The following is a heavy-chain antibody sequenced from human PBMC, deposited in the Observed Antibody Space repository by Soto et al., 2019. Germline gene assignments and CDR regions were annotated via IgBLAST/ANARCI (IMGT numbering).Heavy chain of an antibody. D-gene: IGHD2-15*01. Sequence: PGGSLRLSCSASGFTFSSYAMHWVRQAPGKGLEYVSAISSNGGSTYYADSVKGRFTISRDNSKNTLYLQMSSLRAEDTAVYYCVKEARCSGGSCNFDYWGQGTLVTVS. CDR1: GFTFSSYA. CDR2: ISSNGGST. CDR3: VKEARCSGGSCNFDY. J-gene: IGHJ4*02. V-gene: IGHV3-64D*06.